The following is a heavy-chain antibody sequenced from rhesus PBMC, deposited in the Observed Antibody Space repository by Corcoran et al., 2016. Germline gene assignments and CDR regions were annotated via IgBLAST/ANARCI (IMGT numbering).Heavy chain of an antibody. CDR3: TRFDV. CDR2: ISSDGSNK. V-gene: IGHV3-54*02. Sequence: EVQLVESGGGLVQPGGPLGLSCQGSGFTFRAFGIHGVRQVPGKGLEWVAVISSDGSNKYFADSVKDRFTISRDNSNNILYLQMNNLKLEDTAVYYCTRFDVWGPGVRVTVSS. CDR1: GFTFRAFG. J-gene: IGHJ5-1*01.